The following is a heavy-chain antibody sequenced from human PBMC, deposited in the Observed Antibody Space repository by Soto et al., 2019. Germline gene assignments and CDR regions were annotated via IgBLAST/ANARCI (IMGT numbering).Heavy chain of an antibody. CDR3: ARGRGVVIPAGTPDAFDV. J-gene: IGHJ3*01. V-gene: IGHV1-18*01. D-gene: IGHD2-21*01. CDR2: ISAFNGYT. CDR1: GYIFNKYG. Sequence: ASVKVSCKXSGYIFNKYGFNWVRQAPGQGLEWMGRISAFNGYTNFAQKFQGRVTLTTDTSTNTAYMELSSLRSDDTAIYYCARGRGVVIPAGTPDAFDVWGQGTMVTVSS.